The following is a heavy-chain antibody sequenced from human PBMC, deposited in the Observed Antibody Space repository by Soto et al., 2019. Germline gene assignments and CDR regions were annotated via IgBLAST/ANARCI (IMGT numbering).Heavy chain of an antibody. J-gene: IGHJ6*02. CDR1: GFDFGSFG. CDR3: SADHPHMAMGWPV. V-gene: IGHV1-58*02. CDR2: IVVVSGST. D-gene: IGHD1-26*01. Sequence: SVKVSCKASGFDFGSFGIQFLRQTRGRGLEWIGWIVVVSGSTNYARQFQGRVAISRDMSSSTAYLDLYDLKSDDTAVYFCSADHPHMAMGWPVWSQGTTVTVSS.